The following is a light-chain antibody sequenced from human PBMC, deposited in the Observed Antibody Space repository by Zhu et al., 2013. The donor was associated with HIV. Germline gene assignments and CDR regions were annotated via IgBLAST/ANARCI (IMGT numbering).Light chain of an antibody. Sequence: EVFLTQSPATLSLSPGERATLSCRASQSVANSLAWYQQKPGQAPRLVIYDASRRATGIPARFSGSGSGTEFTLTINSLQSEDFAVYYCQQYGSSPLTFGGGTKVEDQT. CDR2: DAS. V-gene: IGKV3D-15*02. J-gene: IGKJ4*01. CDR3: QQYGSSPLT. CDR1: QSVANS.